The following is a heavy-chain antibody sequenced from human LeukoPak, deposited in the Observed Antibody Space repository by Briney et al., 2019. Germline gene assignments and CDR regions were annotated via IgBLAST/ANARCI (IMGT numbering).Heavy chain of an antibody. V-gene: IGHV3-21*01. J-gene: IGHJ4*02. CDR2: ISSSSSYI. CDR3: AREQGYYDSSGYYEY. CDR1: GFTFSSYS. Sequence: RPGGSLRLSCAASGFTFSSYSMNWVRQAPGKVLEWVSSISSSSSYIYYADSVKGRFTISRDNAKNSLYLQMNSLRAEDTAVYYCAREQGYYDSSGYYEYWGQGTLVTVSS. D-gene: IGHD3-22*01.